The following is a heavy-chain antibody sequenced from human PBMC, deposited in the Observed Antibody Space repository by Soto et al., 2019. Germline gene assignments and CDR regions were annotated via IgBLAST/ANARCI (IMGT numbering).Heavy chain of an antibody. V-gene: IGHV1-18*01. CDR2: INTYNGHT. D-gene: IGHD2-15*01. CDR3: ARNCSGGNCYFTDS. CDR1: GYTFTNYG. J-gene: IGHJ4*02. Sequence: QVHLVQSGTEVKKPGASVKVSCKASGYTFTNYGISWVRQAPGQGLEWMGWINTYNGHTHYAQQLQGRVTMTTDTSTGTAFMELRSLGSGDTAVYYCARNCSGGNCYFTDSWGQGTLVTVSS.